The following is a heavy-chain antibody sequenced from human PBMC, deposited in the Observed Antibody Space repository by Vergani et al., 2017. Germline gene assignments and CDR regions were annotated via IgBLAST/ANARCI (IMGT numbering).Heavy chain of an antibody. D-gene: IGHD2-8*01. V-gene: IGHV4-34*01. CDR3: ARGRTIVLMVYRNWFDP. CDR1: GGSFSGYY. CDR2: INHSGST. Sequence: QVQLQQWGAGLLKPSETLSLTCAVYGGSFSGYYWSWIRQPPGKGLEWIGEINHSGSTNYNPSLKSRVTISGDTSKNQFSLKLSSVTAADTAVYYCARGRTIVLMVYRNWFDPWGQGTLVTVSS. J-gene: IGHJ5*02.